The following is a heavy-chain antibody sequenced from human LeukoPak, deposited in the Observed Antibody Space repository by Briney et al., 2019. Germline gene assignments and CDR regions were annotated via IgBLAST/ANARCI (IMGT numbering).Heavy chain of an antibody. CDR2: INPNSGGT. Sequence: ASVKVSCKASGYSFTSNYIHWVRQAPGQGLEWMGRINPNSGGTNYAQKFQGRVTMTRDTSISTAYMELSRLRSDDTAVYYCARDDWLSSQVAYYYGMDVWGQGTTVTVSS. CDR3: ARDDWLSSQVAYYYGMDV. J-gene: IGHJ6*02. D-gene: IGHD3-9*01. V-gene: IGHV1-2*06. CDR1: GYSFTSNY.